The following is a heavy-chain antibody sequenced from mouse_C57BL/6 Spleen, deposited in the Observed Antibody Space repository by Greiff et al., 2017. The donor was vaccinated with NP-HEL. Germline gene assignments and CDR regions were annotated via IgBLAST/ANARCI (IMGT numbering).Heavy chain of an antibody. Sequence: DVKLQESGPELVKPGASVKMSCKASGYTFTDYNMHWVKQSHGKSLEWIGYINPNNGGTSYNQKFKGKATLTVNKSSSTAYMELRSLTSEDSAVYYCARWALSYYYGSGFAYWGQGTLVTVSA. D-gene: IGHD1-1*01. CDR1: GYTFTDYN. CDR2: INPNNGGT. V-gene: IGHV1-22*01. J-gene: IGHJ3*01. CDR3: ARWALSYYYGSGFAY.